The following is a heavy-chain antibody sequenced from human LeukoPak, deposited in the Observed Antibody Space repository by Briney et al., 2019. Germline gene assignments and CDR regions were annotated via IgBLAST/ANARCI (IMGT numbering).Heavy chain of an antibody. Sequence: GGSLRLSCTASGFTFGDYAMSWFRQAPGKGLEGVGFIRSKAYGGTTEYAASVKGRFTISRDDSKSIAYLQMNSLKTEDTAVYYCTRDRGFYSSSWCDYWGQGTLVTVSS. V-gene: IGHV3-49*03. CDR3: TRDRGFYSSSWCDY. CDR2: IRSKAYGGTT. CDR1: GFTFGDYA. D-gene: IGHD6-13*01. J-gene: IGHJ4*02.